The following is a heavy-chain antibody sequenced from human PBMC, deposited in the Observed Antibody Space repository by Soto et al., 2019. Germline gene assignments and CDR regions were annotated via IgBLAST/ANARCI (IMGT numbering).Heavy chain of an antibody. Sequence: GASVKVSCKASGSTFSSYAISWVRQAPGQGLNWMGGIIPIFGTANYAQKIQGRVTITADESTSTAYMELSSLRSEDTAVYYFARGPDIVVVPVIHAYYFDYWGQGTLVTVSS. CDR1: GSTFSSYA. CDR3: ARGPDIVVVPVIHAYYFDY. CDR2: IIPIFGTA. J-gene: IGHJ4*02. D-gene: IGHD2-2*01. V-gene: IGHV1-69*13.